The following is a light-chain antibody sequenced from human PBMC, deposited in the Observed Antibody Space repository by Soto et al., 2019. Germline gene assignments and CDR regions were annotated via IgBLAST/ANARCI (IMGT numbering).Light chain of an antibody. CDR3: QSYDSDNQV. V-gene: IGLV6-57*01. CDR1: SGSIASNY. Sequence: NFMLTQPHSVSASQGKTVTISCTRSSGSIASNYVQWYQQRPGSSPTTVIYEDNQRPSGVPDRFSGSIDSSSNSASLTISGLKTEDEADYYCQSYDSDNQVFGGGTKLTVL. CDR2: EDN. J-gene: IGLJ3*02.